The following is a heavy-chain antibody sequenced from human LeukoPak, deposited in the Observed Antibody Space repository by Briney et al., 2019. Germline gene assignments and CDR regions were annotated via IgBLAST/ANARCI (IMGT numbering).Heavy chain of an antibody. CDR3: ARDSDNDYFDF. CDR1: GASTSMHY. CDR2: IYYSTST. V-gene: IGHV4-59*11. D-gene: IGHD3-16*01. J-gene: IGHJ3*01. Sequence: PQTLSPASTLSGASTSMHYWSWIRQPPEKGLELIGYIYYSTSTNYNPCLKSRVTISVDTSKNQFSLKLSSVAAADTAVYYCARDSDNDYFDFWGQGTMVTVSS.